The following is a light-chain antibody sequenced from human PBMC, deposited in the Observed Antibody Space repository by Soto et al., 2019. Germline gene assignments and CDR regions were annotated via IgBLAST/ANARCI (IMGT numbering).Light chain of an antibody. CDR2: GAS. V-gene: IGKV3-20*01. J-gene: IGKJ1*01. Sequence: EIVLTQSPGTLSLSPGDIATLSCSASQSFSGSYLAWYQQKPGQAPRLLIYGASSRATGIPDRFSGSGSGTDFTLTISRLEPEDFAVYYCQQYGSSRWKCGQGTKGDIK. CDR3: QQYGSSRWK. CDR1: QSFSGSY.